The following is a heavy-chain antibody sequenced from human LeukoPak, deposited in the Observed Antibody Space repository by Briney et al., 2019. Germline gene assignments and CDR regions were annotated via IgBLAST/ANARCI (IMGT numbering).Heavy chain of an antibody. V-gene: IGHV1-3*01. CDR3: ARDLRVYSSSWYGYYYYGMDV. J-gene: IGHJ6*02. Sequence: ASVKVSCKASGYTFTSYAMHWVHQAPGQRLEWMGWINAGNGNTKYSQKFQGRVTITRDTSASTAYMELSSLRSEDTAVYYCARDLRVYSSSWYGYYYYGMDVWGQGTTVTVSS. CDR2: INAGNGNT. D-gene: IGHD6-13*01. CDR1: GYTFTSYA.